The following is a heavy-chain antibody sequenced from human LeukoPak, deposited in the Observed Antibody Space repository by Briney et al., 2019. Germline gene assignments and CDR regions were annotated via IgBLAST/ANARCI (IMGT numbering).Heavy chain of an antibody. J-gene: IGHJ4*02. CDR3: ARVSRFTNIVGATVY. Sequence: ASVKVSCKASGYTFTNYGISWVRQAPGQGLEWMGWISAYNGNTNYAQKLQGRVTMTTDTSTSTAYMELRSLRSDDTAVYYCARVSRFTNIVGATVYWGQGTLVTVSS. CDR2: ISAYNGNT. V-gene: IGHV1-18*01. D-gene: IGHD1-26*01. CDR1: GYTFTNYG.